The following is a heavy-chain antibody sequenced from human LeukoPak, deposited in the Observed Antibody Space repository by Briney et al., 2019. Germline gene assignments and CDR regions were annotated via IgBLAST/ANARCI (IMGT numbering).Heavy chain of an antibody. CDR2: TYYRSKWYN. J-gene: IGHJ6*04. CDR3: ARGFSMVRGVRYYYYGMDV. D-gene: IGHD3-10*01. CDR1: GDSVSSNSAA. V-gene: IGHV6-1*01. Sequence: SQTLSLTCAISGDSVSSNSAAWNWIRQSPSRGLEWLGRTYYRSKWYNDYAVSVKSRITINPDTSKNQFSLQLNSVAPEDTAAYYCARGFSMVRGVRYYYYGMDVWGKGTTVTVSS.